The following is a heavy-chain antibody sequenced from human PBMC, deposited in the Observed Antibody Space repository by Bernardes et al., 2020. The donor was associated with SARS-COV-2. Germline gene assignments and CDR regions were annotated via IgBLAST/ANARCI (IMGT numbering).Heavy chain of an antibody. J-gene: IGHJ5*02. CDR1: GFSLSTSGVG. CDR3: AHKVGSSWYGDWFDP. D-gene: IGHD6-13*01. Sequence: SGPTLVKPTQTLTLTCTFSGFSLSTSGVGVGWLRQPPGKALEWLALIYWDDDKRYSPSLKSRLTITKDTSKNQVVLTMTNMDPVDTATYYCAHKVGSSWYGDWFDPWGQGTLVTVSS. V-gene: IGHV2-5*02. CDR2: IYWDDDK.